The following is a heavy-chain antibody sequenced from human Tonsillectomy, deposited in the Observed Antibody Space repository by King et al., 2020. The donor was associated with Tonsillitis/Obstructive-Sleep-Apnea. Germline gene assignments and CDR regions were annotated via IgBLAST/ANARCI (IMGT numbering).Heavy chain of an antibody. J-gene: IGHJ6*02. D-gene: IGHD3-3*01. Sequence: QLVQSGAEVKKPGASVKVSCKASGYTFTSYGISWVRQAPGQGLEWMGWISGYNGNTNYAQKFQGRVTMTTDTSTRTVYMELRSLRSDDMAVYYCARDDKNYDPYVIDVWGQGTTVTVSS. CDR3: ARDDKNYDPYVIDV. V-gene: IGHV1-18*03. CDR1: GYTFTSYG. CDR2: ISGYNGNT.